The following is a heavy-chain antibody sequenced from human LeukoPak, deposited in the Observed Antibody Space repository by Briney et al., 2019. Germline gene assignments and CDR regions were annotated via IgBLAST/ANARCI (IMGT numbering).Heavy chain of an antibody. CDR3: ARQARFSRVPFDY. V-gene: IGHV4-39*01. D-gene: IGHD3-9*01. Sequence: PGGSLRLSCAASGFTFSSYAMSWVRQAPGKGLEWVGSIYYSGSTYYNPSLKSRVTISVDTSKSQFSLKLSSVTAADTAVYYCARQARFSRVPFDYWGQGALVTVSS. CDR2: IYYSGST. CDR1: GFTFSSYA. J-gene: IGHJ4*02.